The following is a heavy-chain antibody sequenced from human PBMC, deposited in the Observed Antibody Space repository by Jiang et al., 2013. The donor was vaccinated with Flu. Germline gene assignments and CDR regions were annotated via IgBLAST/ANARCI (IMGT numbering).Heavy chain of an antibody. D-gene: IGHD5-24*01. Sequence: QVQLVESGAEVKKPGASVKVSCKASGDTFSGYYIHWVRRAPGQGLEWMGWINPQDGSTNSAQKFQGRVTMTRDRSVSTAYMELSNLRYDDTAVYICAKWPGWLHPVDGFDLWGQGTTVTVSS. CDR2: INPQDGST. J-gene: IGHJ3*01. V-gene: IGHV1-2*02. CDR1: GDTFSGYY. CDR3: AKWPGWLHPVDGFDL.